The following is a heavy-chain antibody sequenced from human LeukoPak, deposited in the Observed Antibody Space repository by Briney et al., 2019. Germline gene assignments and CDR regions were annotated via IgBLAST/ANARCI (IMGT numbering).Heavy chain of an antibody. J-gene: IGHJ4*02. CDR1: GYTFTDYY. Sequence: ASVKVSCKASGYTFTDYYMHWVRQAPGQGLEWMGWINPNSGDTNSAQKFQGRVTMTRDTSISTAYMELSSLISDDTAMYYCARSEVGAIAYWGQGTLVTVSS. V-gene: IGHV1-2*02. D-gene: IGHD1-26*01. CDR2: INPNSGDT. CDR3: ARSEVGAIAY.